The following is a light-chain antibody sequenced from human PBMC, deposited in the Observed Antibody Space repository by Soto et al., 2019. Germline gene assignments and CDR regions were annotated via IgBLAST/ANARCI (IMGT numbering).Light chain of an antibody. J-gene: IGKJ1*01. CDR1: QTISSW. CDR2: DVS. V-gene: IGKV1-5*01. CDR3: QQYNTFWT. Sequence: IQITQSPSTLSASVLDRFTITCRASQTISSWLDWYQQKPGKAPKLLIYDVSSLESGVPSRFSGSGSGTEFTLTISSLQPDDFATYYCQQYNTFWTFGQGTKVDIK.